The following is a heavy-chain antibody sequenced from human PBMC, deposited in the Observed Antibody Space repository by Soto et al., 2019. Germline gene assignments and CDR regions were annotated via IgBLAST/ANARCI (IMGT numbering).Heavy chain of an antibody. V-gene: IGHV3-9*01. J-gene: IGHJ4*02. Sequence: GGSLRLSCAASGFTFDDYAMHWVRQAPGKGLEWVSVISWNSNSRGYADSVKGRFTVSSDNAKNSLYLQMNSLRAEDTALYYCAKALSGYTYGPIDYWGQGTLVTVSS. CDR2: ISWNSNSR. CDR3: AKALSGYTYGPIDY. CDR1: GFTFDDYA. D-gene: IGHD5-18*01.